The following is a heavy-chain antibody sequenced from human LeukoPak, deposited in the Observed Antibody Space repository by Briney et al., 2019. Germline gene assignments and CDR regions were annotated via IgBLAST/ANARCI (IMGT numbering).Heavy chain of an antibody. CDR1: GYTFTGYY. CDR3: AREKVRQSGMDV. V-gene: IGHV1-2*06. J-gene: IGHJ6*02. Sequence: EASVTVSCKASGYTFTGYYMHWVRQAPGQGLEWMGRINPNSGGTNYAQKFQGRVTMTRDTSISIAYMELSRLRSDDTAVYYCAREKVRQSGMDVWGQGTTVTVSS. D-gene: IGHD2-2*01. CDR2: INPNSGGT.